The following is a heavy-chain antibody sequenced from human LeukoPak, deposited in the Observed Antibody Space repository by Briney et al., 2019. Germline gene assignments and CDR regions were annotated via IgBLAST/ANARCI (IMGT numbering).Heavy chain of an antibody. CDR3: LKSSPYPSMTTVDY. J-gene: IGHJ4*02. CDR2: IIPISGTA. Sequence: GASVKVSCKASGGTFSSYAISWVRQAPGQGLEWMGGIIPISGTANYAQKFQGRVTITADESTSTAYVELSSLRSEDTAVYYCLKSSPYPSMTTVDYWGQGTLVTVSS. CDR1: GGTFSSYA. D-gene: IGHD4-17*01. V-gene: IGHV1-69*13.